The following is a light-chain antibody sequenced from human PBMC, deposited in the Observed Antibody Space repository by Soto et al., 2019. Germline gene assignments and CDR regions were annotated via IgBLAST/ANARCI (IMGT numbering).Light chain of an antibody. Sequence: EIVLTQPPGTLSLSPGERATLSCRASQSVSNNYLAWYRQKPGQAPRPLTYAASSRATGIPDRFSGSGSGTDFTLTISSLEPEDFAVYYCQQSGSAPWTFGQGTKVDIK. CDR3: QQSGSAPWT. CDR2: AAS. V-gene: IGKV3-20*01. CDR1: QSVSNNY. J-gene: IGKJ1*01.